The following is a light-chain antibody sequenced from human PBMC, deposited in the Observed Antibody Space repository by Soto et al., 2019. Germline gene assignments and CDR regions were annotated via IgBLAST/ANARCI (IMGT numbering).Light chain of an antibody. CDR1: QTIGSD. CDR2: GTS. V-gene: IGKV1-39*01. CDR3: QQGYKTPYT. J-gene: IGKJ2*01. Sequence: DIQMTQTPSSLSASVGDMVTITCRASQTIGSDLNWYQQKPGKAPKLLVYGTSTLQGGVPSRFSGRGSGTHFTLTINSLQPDDFAVYYCQQGYKTPYTFGQGNK.